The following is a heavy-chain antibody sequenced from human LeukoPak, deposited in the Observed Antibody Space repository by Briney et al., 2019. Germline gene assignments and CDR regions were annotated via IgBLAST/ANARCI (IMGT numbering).Heavy chain of an antibody. Sequence: ASVKVSCKASGYTFTSYGISWVRQAPGQGLEWMGWISAYNGNTNYAQKFQGRVTITADESTSTAYMELSSLRSEDTAVYYCARGPFYYYYYMDVWGKGTTVTISS. CDR1: GYTFTSYG. J-gene: IGHJ6*03. V-gene: IGHV1-18*01. CDR2: ISAYNGNT. CDR3: ARGPFYYYYYMDV.